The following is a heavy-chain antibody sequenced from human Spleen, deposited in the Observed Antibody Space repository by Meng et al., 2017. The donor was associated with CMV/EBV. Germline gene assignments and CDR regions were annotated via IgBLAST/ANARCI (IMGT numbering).Heavy chain of an antibody. CDR2: TYYRSKWYL. Sequence: ISWDRVSSDSPAWHWLRPSPSLGLEWLVRTYYRSKWYLDYAVSVRSRVTINPDTSKNQFSLQLNSVTPEDTAVYYCARDWRGYYFDYWGQGTLVTVSS. J-gene: IGHJ4*02. V-gene: IGHV6-1*01. D-gene: IGHD1-26*01. CDR1: WDRVSSDSPA. CDR3: ARDWRGYYFDY.